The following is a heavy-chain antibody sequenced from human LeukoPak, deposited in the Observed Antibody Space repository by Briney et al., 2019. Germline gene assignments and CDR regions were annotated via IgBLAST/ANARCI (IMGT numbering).Heavy chain of an antibody. J-gene: IGHJ4*02. CDR1: GFTFSSYA. CDR3: AKDLHYYDSSALVGY. V-gene: IGHV3-23*01. CDR2: ISGSGGST. D-gene: IGHD3-22*01. Sequence: GGSLRLSCAASGFTFSSYAMSWVRQAPGKGLEWVSAISGSGGSTYYADSVKGRFTISRDNSKNTLYLQMNSLRAEDTAVYYCAKDLHYYDSSALVGYWGQGTLVTVSS.